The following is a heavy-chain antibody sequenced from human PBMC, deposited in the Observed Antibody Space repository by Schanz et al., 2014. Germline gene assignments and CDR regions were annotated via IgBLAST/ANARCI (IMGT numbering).Heavy chain of an antibody. CDR3: ARDIRPAPGLKWFDP. Sequence: QVQLQESGPGLVKPSETLSLTCTVSGGSISSYYWHWIRQPPGKGLEWIGYIHYSGSTNYNPSLKSRVTTSVDTSKNQFSLKLRSVTAADTAVYYCARDIRPAPGLKWFDPWGQGTLVTVSS. V-gene: IGHV4-59*01. CDR2: IHYSGST. J-gene: IGHJ5*02. CDR1: GGSISSYY. D-gene: IGHD6-13*01.